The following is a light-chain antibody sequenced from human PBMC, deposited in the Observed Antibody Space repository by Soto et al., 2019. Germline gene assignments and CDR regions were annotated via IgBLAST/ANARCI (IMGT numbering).Light chain of an antibody. V-gene: IGKV1-5*01. Sequence: DIQMTQSPSTLSASVGDRVTITCRASQSISSWLAWYQQKPGKAPKLLIYDASSLESGVPSRFSGSGSGTEFTLTISSLQPDDFATYYCQQYNSYPWTFGQGTTVEI. CDR1: QSISSW. J-gene: IGKJ1*01. CDR2: DAS. CDR3: QQYNSYPWT.